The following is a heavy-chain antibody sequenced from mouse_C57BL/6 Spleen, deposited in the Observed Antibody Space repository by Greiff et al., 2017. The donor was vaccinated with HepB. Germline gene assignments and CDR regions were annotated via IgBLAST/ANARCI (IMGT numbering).Heavy chain of an antibody. D-gene: IGHD2-5*01. CDR2: ISDGGSYT. V-gene: IGHV5-4*03. CDR1: GFTFSSYA. Sequence: DVKLVESGGGLVKPGGSLKLSCAASGFTFSSYAMSWVRQTPEKRLEWVATISDGGSYTYYPDNVKGRFTISRDNAKNNLYLQMSHLKSEDTAMYYCAGSNYLYYFDYWGQGTTLTVSS. J-gene: IGHJ2*01. CDR3: AGSNYLYYFDY.